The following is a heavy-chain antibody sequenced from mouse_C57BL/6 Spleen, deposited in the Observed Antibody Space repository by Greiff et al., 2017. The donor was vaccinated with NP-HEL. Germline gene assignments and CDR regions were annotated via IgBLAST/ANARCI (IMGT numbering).Heavy chain of an antibody. CDR3: ARELAYFAY. D-gene: IGHD4-1*01. J-gene: IGHJ2*01. V-gene: IGHV1-82*01. CDR2: IYPGDGDT. Sequence: QVQLQQSGPELVKPGASVKISCKASGYAFSSSWMNWVKQRPGKGLEWIGRIYPGDGDTNYNGKFKGKATLTADKSSSTAYMQLSSLTSEDSAVYFCARELAYFAYWGQGTTLTVSS. CDR1: GYAFSSSW.